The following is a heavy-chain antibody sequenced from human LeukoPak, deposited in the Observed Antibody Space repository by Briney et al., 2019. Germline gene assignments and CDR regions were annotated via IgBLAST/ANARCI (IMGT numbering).Heavy chain of an antibody. CDR2: ISSSSTI. D-gene: IGHD6-19*01. CDR3: AKEYSSGWYYFDY. Sequence: GGSLRLSCAASGLTFSSYWMSWVRQAPGKGLEWVSSISSSSTIYYADSVKGRFTISRDNAKNSLYLQMNSLRAEDTAVYYCAKEYSSGWYYFDYWGQGTLVTVSS. CDR1: GLTFSSYW. V-gene: IGHV3-69-1*01. J-gene: IGHJ4*02.